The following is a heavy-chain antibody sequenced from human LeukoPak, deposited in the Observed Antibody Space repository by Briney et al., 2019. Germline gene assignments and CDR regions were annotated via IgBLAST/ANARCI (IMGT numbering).Heavy chain of an antibody. Sequence: PGGSLRLSCAASGFTFSSYAMSWVRQAPGKGLEWVSCISGSDNNTYYPDSVKGRFTISRDNSKNSLYLQMNSLRAEDTAVYYCARGQGMDVWVQGTTVTVSS. CDR1: GFTFSSYA. CDR3: ARGQGMDV. V-gene: IGHV3-23*01. CDR2: ISGSDNNT. J-gene: IGHJ6*02.